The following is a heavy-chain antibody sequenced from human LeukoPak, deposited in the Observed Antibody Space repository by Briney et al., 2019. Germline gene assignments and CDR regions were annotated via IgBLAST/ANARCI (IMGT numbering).Heavy chain of an antibody. CDR1: GFTVSSNY. J-gene: IGHJ4*02. CDR3: ARMLISSGYYIDS. CDR2: MYSGGTT. V-gene: IGHV3-53*01. D-gene: IGHD3-22*01. Sequence: GGSLRLSCAASGFTVSSNYMNWVRRAPGKGLEWVSVMYSGGTTYYADSVKGRFTISRDDSKNTLFLQMTSLRADDTAVYYCARMLISSGYYIDSWGQGTLVTVSS.